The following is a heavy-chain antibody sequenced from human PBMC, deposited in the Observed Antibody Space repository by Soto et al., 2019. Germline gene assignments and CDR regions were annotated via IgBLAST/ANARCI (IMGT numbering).Heavy chain of an antibody. CDR1: GGSISSYY. Sequence: SETLSLTCTVSGGSISSYYWSWIRQPPGKGLEWIGYIYYSGSTNYNPSLKSRVTISVDTSKNQFSLKLSSVTAADTAVYYCARDNRGSSSWYYYYGMDVWGQGTTVTVSS. V-gene: IGHV4-59*01. D-gene: IGHD6-13*01. CDR2: IYYSGST. CDR3: ARDNRGSSSWYYYYGMDV. J-gene: IGHJ6*02.